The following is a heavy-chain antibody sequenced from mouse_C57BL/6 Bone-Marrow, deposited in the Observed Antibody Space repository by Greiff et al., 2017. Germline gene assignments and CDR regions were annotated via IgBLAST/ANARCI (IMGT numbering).Heavy chain of an antibody. CDR1: GYTFTSYW. Sequence: QVQLQQPGAELVKPGASVKLSCKASGYTFTSYWMQWVKQRPGQGLEWIGEIDPSDSYTNYNQKFKGKATLTVDTSSSTAYMQLSSLTSEDSAVYYCASDGAVDYWGQGTTLTVSS. CDR2: IDPSDSYT. J-gene: IGHJ2*01. V-gene: IGHV1-50*01. CDR3: ASDGAVDY.